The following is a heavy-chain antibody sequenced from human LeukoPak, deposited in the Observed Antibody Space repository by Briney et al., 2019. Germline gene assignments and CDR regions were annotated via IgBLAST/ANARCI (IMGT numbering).Heavy chain of an antibody. V-gene: IGHV4-39*01. CDR3: ARQDSSSWYPRRYYFDY. Sequence: PSETLSLTCTVSGGSISSSSYYWGWIRQPPGKGLEWIGSIYYSGSTYYNPSLKSRVTISVDTSKNQFSLKLSSVTAADTAVYYCARQDSSSWYPRRYYFDYWGQGTLVTVSS. D-gene: IGHD6-13*01. J-gene: IGHJ4*02. CDR1: GGSISSSSYY. CDR2: IYYSGST.